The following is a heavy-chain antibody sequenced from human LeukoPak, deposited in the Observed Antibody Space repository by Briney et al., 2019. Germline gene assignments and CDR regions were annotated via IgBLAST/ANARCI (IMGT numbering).Heavy chain of an antibody. CDR2: VSSSATTASTK. CDR1: GITFSDYY. D-gene: IGHD3-22*01. J-gene: IGHJ4*02. Sequence: PGGSLRLSCAASGITFSDYYMSWIRQAPGKGLEWVSYVSSSATTASTKYYADSVKGRFTISGDNAKNSLYLQMNSLRAEDTAVYYCAGTDYYDSSGYYFDLWGQGTLVTVSS. V-gene: IGHV3-11*01. CDR3: AGTDYYDSSGYYFDL.